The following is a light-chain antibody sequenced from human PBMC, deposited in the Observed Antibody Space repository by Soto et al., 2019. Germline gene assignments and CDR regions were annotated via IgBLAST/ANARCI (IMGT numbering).Light chain of an antibody. CDR3: QQGDSFPFT. J-gene: IGKJ4*01. V-gene: IGKV3-20*01. CDR2: GAS. CDR1: QSISSPY. Sequence: EIVLTQSPGTLSLSPGERATLSCRASQSISSPYLAWYQQKPGQAPRLLIDGASSRATGVPDRFSGSGSGTDFTLTISRLEPEDFATYFCQQGDSFPFTFGGGTKVEIK.